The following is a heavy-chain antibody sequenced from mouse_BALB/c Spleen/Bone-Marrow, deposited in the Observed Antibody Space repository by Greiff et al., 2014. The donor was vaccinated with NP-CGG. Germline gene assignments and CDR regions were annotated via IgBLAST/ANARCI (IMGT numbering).Heavy chain of an antibody. Sequence: VQVVESGAELARPGASVKLSCKASGYTFTDYYINWMKQRTGQGLEWIGEIYPVSDNTYYNEKFKGKATLTADKSSSTTYMQLSSLTSEDSAVYFCARTTTATSYWGQGTLVTVSA. CDR3: ARTTTATSY. J-gene: IGHJ3*01. V-gene: IGHV1-77*01. D-gene: IGHD1-2*01. CDR1: GYTFTDYY. CDR2: IYPVSDNT.